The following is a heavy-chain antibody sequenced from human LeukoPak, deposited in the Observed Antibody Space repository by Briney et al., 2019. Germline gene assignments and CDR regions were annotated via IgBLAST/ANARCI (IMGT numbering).Heavy chain of an antibody. V-gene: IGHV3-48*04. CDR1: GFIFSSHS. CDR2: IGHSGGRT. CDR3: ARDQRPFCCGDCYCAIDI. D-gene: IGHD2-21*01. J-gene: IGHJ3*02. Sequence: LPGGSLRLSCEASGFIFSSHSMNWVRQAPGKRLEWVSYIGHSGGRTHYADSVKGRFTISRDNSKNSLYLQMNSLRVEDTAVYFCARDQRPFCCGDCYCAIDIWGQGTLVTVSS.